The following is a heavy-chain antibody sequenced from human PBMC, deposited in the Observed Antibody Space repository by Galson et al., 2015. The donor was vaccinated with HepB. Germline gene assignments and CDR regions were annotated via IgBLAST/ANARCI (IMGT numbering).Heavy chain of an antibody. Sequence: QSGAEVKKPGESLKTSCKGSGYSFTSYWIGWVRQMPGKGLEWMGIIYPGDSDTRYSPSFQGQVTISADKSISTAYLQWSSLKASDTAMYYCARPHIIVGAHPNAFDIWGQGTIVTVSS. CDR2: IYPGDSDT. J-gene: IGHJ3*02. D-gene: IGHD1-26*01. CDR1: GYSFTSYW. V-gene: IGHV5-51*03. CDR3: ARPHIIVGAHPNAFDI.